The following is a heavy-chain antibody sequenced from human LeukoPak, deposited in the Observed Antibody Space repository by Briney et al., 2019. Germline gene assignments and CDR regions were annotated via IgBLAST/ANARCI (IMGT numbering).Heavy chain of an antibody. CDR2: IKPDGSEK. Sequence: GGSLRLSCAAPGFAFADYAIHWVRQAPGKGLEWVANIKPDGSEKYYVDSVKGRFTISRDNAKNSLYLQMSSLRVEDTALYFCARHNPLWGYWGQGTLVTVSS. CDR1: GFAFADYA. J-gene: IGHJ4*02. CDR3: ARHNPLWGY. V-gene: IGHV3-7*04. D-gene: IGHD1-14*01.